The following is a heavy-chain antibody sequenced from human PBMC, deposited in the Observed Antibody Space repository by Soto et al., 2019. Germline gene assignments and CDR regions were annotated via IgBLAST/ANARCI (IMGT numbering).Heavy chain of an antibody. CDR3: ARVTPGNNLYYFSGLDF. Sequence: QVHLVESGGGVVQPGKSLRLSCVASGFTFDTYGIHWVRQAPGKGLQWVALISYEGSNTYYADSVRGRFTISRDNSKNALYLQMNSLRPEDTGEYYFARVTPGNNLYYFSGLDFWGQGTSVTVSS. CDR2: ISYEGSNT. V-gene: IGHV3-30-3*01. J-gene: IGHJ6*02. CDR1: GFTFDTYG. D-gene: IGHD1-1*01.